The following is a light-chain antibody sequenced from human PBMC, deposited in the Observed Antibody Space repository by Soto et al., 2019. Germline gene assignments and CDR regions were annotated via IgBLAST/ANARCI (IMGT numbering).Light chain of an antibody. J-gene: IGKJ5*01. CDR2: DAS. CDR1: QSVSSN. Sequence: EIVMTQSPATLSVSPGESATLSCRASQSVSSNLAWHQQKPGQAPRILMYDASNRATGIPDRFSGSGSGTDFTLIINRLEPEDVAIYYCQQYGGSPRITFGQGTRLEIK. CDR3: QQYGGSPRIT. V-gene: IGKV3-20*01.